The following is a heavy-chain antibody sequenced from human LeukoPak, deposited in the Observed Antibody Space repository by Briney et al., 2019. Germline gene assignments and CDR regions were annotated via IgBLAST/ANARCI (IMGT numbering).Heavy chain of an antibody. Sequence: GGSLRLSCAASGFTFSSYAMSWVRQAPGKGLEWVSAISGSGGSTYYADSAKGRFTISRDNSKNTLYLQMNSLRAEDTAVYYCAKDRRIAVAGYFDYWGQGTLVTVSS. CDR1: GFTFSSYA. J-gene: IGHJ4*02. D-gene: IGHD6-19*01. CDR3: AKDRRIAVAGYFDY. V-gene: IGHV3-23*01. CDR2: ISGSGGST.